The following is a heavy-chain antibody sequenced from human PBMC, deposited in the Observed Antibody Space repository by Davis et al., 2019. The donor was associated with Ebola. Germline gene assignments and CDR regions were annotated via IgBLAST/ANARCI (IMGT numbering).Heavy chain of an antibody. CDR2: INHSGST. CDR1: GGSFSGYY. J-gene: IGHJ5*02. CDR3: ARYRPSFSSSWPNNWFDP. V-gene: IGHV4-34*01. Sequence: ETLSLTCAVYGGSFSGYYWSWIRQPPGKGLEWIGEINHSGSTNYNPSLKSRVTISVDTSKNQFSLKLSSVTAADTAVYYCARYRPSFSSSWPNNWFDPWGQGTLVTVSS. D-gene: IGHD6-13*01.